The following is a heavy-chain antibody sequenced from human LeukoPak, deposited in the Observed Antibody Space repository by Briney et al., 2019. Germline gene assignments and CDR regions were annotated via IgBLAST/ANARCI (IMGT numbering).Heavy chain of an antibody. CDR3: ASENTYYYDSSGYEHYFDY. CDR1: GYTFTSYY. V-gene: IGHV1-46*01. CDR2: INPSGGST. J-gene: IGHJ4*02. D-gene: IGHD3-22*01. Sequence: ASVKVSCTASGYTFTSYYMHWVRQAPGQGLEWMGIINPSGGSTSYAQKFQGGVTMTRDMSTSTVYMELSSLRSEDTAVYYCASENTYYYDSSGYEHYFDYWGQGTLVTVSS.